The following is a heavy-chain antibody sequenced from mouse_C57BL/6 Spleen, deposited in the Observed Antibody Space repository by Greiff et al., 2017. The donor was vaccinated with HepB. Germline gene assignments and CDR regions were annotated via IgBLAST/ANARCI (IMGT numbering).Heavy chain of an antibody. CDR1: GYTFTSYW. D-gene: IGHD1-1*01. V-gene: IGHV1-55*01. J-gene: IGHJ2*01. Sequence: QVQLKQPGAELVKPGASVKMSCKASGYTFTSYWITWVKQRPGQGLEWIGDIYPGSGSTNYNEKFKSKATLTVDTSSSTAYMQLSSLTSEDSAVYYCARRDYGSSSLDYWGQGTTLTVSS. CDR3: ARRDYGSSSLDY. CDR2: IYPGSGST.